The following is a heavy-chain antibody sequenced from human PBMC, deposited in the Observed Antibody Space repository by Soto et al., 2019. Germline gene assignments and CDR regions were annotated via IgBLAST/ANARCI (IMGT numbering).Heavy chain of an antibody. J-gene: IGHJ6*02. CDR2: IRSKAYGGTK. CDR3: TRDPQLPLYYYYGMDV. Sequence: GGSLRLSCTASGFTFGDYAMSWFRQAPGKGLEWVGSIRSKAYGGTKEYAASVKGRFTISRDDSKSIAYLQMNSLKTEDTAVYYCTRDPQLPLYYYYGMDVWGQGTTVTVSS. CDR1: GFTFGDYA. V-gene: IGHV3-49*03. D-gene: IGHD2-2*01.